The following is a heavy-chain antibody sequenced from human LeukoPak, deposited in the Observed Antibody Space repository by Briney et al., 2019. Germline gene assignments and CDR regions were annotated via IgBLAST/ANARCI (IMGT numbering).Heavy chain of an antibody. CDR2: IKQDGSEK. V-gene: IGHV3-7*01. CDR1: GFTFSSYW. Sequence: GGSLRLSCAASGFTFSSYWMSWVRQAPGKGLEWVANIKQDGSEKYYVDSVKGRFTISRDNAKNTLYLQMNSLRAEDTAVYYCARFRVPAAAGFDYWGQGTLVTVSS. D-gene: IGHD6-13*01. J-gene: IGHJ4*02. CDR3: ARFRVPAAAGFDY.